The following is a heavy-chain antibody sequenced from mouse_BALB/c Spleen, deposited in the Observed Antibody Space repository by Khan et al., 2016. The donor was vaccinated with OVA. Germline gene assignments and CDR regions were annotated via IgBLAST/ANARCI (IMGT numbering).Heavy chain of an antibody. CDR1: GFTFSSYG. CDR2: INTNVGST. J-gene: IGHJ2*01. D-gene: IGHD2-1*01. CDR3: ARVGIIYYGNYAYYFDY. Sequence: VQLKESGGGLVQPGGSLKLSCAASGFTFSSYGMSWVRQTPDKRLELVATINTNVGSTYYPDSVKGRFTISRDNAKNTLYLQMSSLKSEDTAKYYCARVGIIYYGNYAYYFDYWGQGTTLTVSS. V-gene: IGHV5-6-3*01.